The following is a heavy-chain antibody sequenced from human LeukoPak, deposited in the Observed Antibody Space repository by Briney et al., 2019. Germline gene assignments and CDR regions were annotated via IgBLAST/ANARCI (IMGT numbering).Heavy chain of an antibody. CDR3: ARTYYYDSSGYYFDY. Sequence: SVKVSCKASGGTFSSYAISWVRQAPGQGLEWMGGIIPIFDTGNYAQKFQGRLTITADESTSTAYMELSSLRSEDTAVYYCARTYYYDSSGYYFDYWGQGTLVTVSS. CDR2: IIPIFDTG. CDR1: GGTFSSYA. D-gene: IGHD3-22*01. J-gene: IGHJ4*02. V-gene: IGHV1-69*13.